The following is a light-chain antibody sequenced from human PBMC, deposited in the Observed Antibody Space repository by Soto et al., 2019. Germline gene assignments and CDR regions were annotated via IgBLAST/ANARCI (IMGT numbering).Light chain of an antibody. V-gene: IGLV1-40*01. Sequence: QSVLTQPPSVSGAPGQRVTISCTGGSSNIGAGYDVHWYQQLPGTAPKLLIYGNTDRPSGVPDRFSGSKSGTSASLAITGLQAEDEADYYCQSYDISLRGYVFGDGTKLTVL. J-gene: IGLJ1*01. CDR2: GNT. CDR1: SSNIGAGYD. CDR3: QSYDISLRGYV.